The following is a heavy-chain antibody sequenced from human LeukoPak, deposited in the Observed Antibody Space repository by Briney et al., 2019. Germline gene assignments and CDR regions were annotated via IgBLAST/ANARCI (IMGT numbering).Heavy chain of an antibody. CDR1: GFTFDEYA. J-gene: IGHJ6*03. Sequence: GGSLRLSCAASGFTFDEYAMHWVRQAPGKGLEWVSGISWNSGSICYADSVKGRFTISRDNAKNSLYLQRNSLRAEDTALYYCAKAPGYPQGRYMDVWGKGTTVTVSS. D-gene: IGHD1-1*01. CDR2: ISWNSGSI. CDR3: AKAPGYPQGRYMDV. V-gene: IGHV3-9*01.